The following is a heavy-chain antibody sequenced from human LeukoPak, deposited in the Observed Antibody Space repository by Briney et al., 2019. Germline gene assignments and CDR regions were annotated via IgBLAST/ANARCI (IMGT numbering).Heavy chain of an antibody. J-gene: IGHJ5*02. D-gene: IGHD6-6*01. Sequence: SETLSLTCTVSGGSISSYYWSWIRQPPGKGLEWIGEINHSGSTNYNPSLKSRVTISVDTSKNQFSLKLSSVTAADTAVYYCARGGWGIAARPNWFDPWGQGTLVTVSS. CDR2: INHSGST. CDR1: GGSISSYY. V-gene: IGHV4-34*01. CDR3: ARGGWGIAARPNWFDP.